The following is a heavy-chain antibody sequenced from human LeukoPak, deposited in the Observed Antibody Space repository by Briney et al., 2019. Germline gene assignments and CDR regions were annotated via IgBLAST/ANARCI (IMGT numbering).Heavy chain of an antibody. D-gene: IGHD6-13*01. CDR1: GYTXXXYA. CDR3: ARDGAAQNFFDY. Sequence: XVSCXXXGYTXXXYAMNWVRQAPGQGLEWMGWINTNTGNPTYAQGFTGRFVFFLDTSVSTAYLQISSLKAEDTAVYYCARDGAAQNFFDYWGQGSLVTVSS. J-gene: IGHJ4*02. V-gene: IGHV7-4-1*02. CDR2: INTNTGNP.